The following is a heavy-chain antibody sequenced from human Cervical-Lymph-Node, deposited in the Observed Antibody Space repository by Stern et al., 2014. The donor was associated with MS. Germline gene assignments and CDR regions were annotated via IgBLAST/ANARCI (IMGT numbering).Heavy chain of an antibody. CDR2: IIPILGTA. J-gene: IGHJ6*02. CDR1: GGTFNVYA. D-gene: IGHD2-2*02. V-gene: IGHV1-69*01. Sequence: VQLVESGAEVKKPGSSVKISCKASGGTFNVYAINWLRQAPGQGLEWMGGIIPILGTANYAQKFQGRVTITADESTRTTSIQLSSLRSNDTAVYYCARDGRHTYTYALDVWGQGTTVTVSS. CDR3: ARDGRHTYTYALDV.